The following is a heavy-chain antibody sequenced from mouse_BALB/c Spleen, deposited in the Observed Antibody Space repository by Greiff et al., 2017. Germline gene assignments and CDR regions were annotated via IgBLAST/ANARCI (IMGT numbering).Heavy chain of an antibody. D-gene: IGHD1-1*01. CDR3: ARGSYYYGSKRGAMDY. CDR2: ISSGGST. J-gene: IGHJ4*01. CDR1: GFTFSSYA. Sequence: EVKVVESGGGLVKPGGSLKLSCAASGFTFSSYAMSWVRQTPEKRLEWVASISSGGSTYYPDSVKGRFTISRDNARNILYLQMSSLRSEDTAMYYCARGSYYYGSKRGAMDYWGQGTSVTVSS. V-gene: IGHV5-6-5*01.